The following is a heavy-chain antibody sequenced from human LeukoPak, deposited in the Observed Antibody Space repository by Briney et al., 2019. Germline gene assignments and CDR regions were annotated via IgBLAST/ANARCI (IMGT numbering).Heavy chain of an antibody. CDR2: INWNGGST. CDR1: GFTFDDYG. D-gene: IGHD6-19*01. V-gene: IGHV3-20*04. J-gene: IGHJ3*02. Sequence: GGSLRLSCAASGFTFDDYGMSWVRQAPGKGLEWVSGINWNGGSTGYADSVKGRFTISRDNAKNSLYLQMNSLRAEDTALYYCARDFRSSGFDAFDIWGQGTMVTVSS. CDR3: ARDFRSSGFDAFDI.